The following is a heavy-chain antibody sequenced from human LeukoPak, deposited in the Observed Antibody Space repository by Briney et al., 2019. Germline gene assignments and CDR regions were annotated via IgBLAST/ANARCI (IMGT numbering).Heavy chain of an antibody. CDR3: AKVTYGSGTYGAFDS. V-gene: IGHV3-23*01. J-gene: IGHJ4*02. Sequence: GGSLRLSCAASGFTFSSYGMSWVRQAPGKGLEWVSTVSGSSFSTYYADSVKGRFTISRDNSKNTLYLQMNSLRAEDTAVYYCAKVTYGSGTYGAFDSWGQGTLVTVSS. CDR1: GFTFSSYG. D-gene: IGHD3-10*01. CDR2: VSGSSFST.